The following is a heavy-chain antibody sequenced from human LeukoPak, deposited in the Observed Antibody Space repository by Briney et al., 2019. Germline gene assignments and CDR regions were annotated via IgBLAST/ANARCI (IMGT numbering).Heavy chain of an antibody. D-gene: IGHD2-2*01. CDR3: ARDLASTRSDY. V-gene: IGHV4-4*02. J-gene: IGHJ4*02. CDR2: IYHSGST. CDR1: GGSISSSNW. Sequence: PSETLSLTCAVSGGSISSSNWWGWVRQPPGRGLGWIGQIYHSGSTNYNPSLKSRVTISVDKSKNQFSLKLSSVTAADTAVYYCARDLASTRSDYWGQGTLVTVSS.